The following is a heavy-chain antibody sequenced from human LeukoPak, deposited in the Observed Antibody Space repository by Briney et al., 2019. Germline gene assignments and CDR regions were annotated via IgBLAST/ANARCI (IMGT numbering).Heavy chain of an antibody. J-gene: IGHJ6*03. CDR1: GYTFTSYA. V-gene: IGHV1-3*03. Sequence: ASVKVSCKASGYTFTSYAMHWVRRAPGQRLEWMGWINAGNGNTKYSQEFQGRVTITRDTSASTAYMELSSLRSEDMAVYYCARAMLDTAMVTFYYYYYMDVWGKGTTVTISS. D-gene: IGHD5-18*01. CDR2: INAGNGNT. CDR3: ARAMLDTAMVTFYYYYYMDV.